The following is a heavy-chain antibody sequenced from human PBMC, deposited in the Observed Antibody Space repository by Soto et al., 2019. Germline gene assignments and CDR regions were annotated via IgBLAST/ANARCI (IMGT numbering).Heavy chain of an antibody. J-gene: IGHJ6*02. Sequence: SETLSLTCSVSGGAITRGDHFWSWVRQSPGKGLEWLGYIYFSGSTYYNPALKGRVMMTIDTSNHQFSLNLSSVTAADTAVFYCGRGQTAIDVWGQGTTVTVSS. V-gene: IGHV4-30-4*01. CDR3: GRGQTAIDV. D-gene: IGHD5-18*01. CDR2: IYFSGST. CDR1: GGAITRGDHF.